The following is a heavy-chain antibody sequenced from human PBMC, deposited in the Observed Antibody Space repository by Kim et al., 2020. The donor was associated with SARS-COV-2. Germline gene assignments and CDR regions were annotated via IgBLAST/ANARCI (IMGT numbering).Heavy chain of an antibody. V-gene: IGHV3-30*18. Sequence: GGSLRLSCAASGFTFSSYGMHWVRQAPGKGLEWVAVISYDGSNKYYADSVKGRFTISRDNSKNTLYLQMNSLRAEDTAVYYCAKDAVAYCGGDCYPIDYWGQGTLVTVSS. CDR1: GFTFSSYG. D-gene: IGHD2-21*02. CDR2: ISYDGSNK. J-gene: IGHJ4*02. CDR3: AKDAVAYCGGDCYPIDY.